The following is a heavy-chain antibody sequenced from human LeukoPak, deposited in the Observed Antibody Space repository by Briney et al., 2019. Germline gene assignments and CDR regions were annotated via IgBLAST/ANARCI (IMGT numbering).Heavy chain of an antibody. D-gene: IGHD5-18*01. J-gene: IGHJ1*01. CDR3: ATGYSYGGEYFQH. Sequence: GASVKASCKVSGHTLTELSMHWVRQAPGNGLEWMGGFDPEDGETIYAQKFQGRVTMTEDTSTDTAYMELSSLRSEDTAVYYCATGYSYGGEYFQHWGQGTLVTVSS. CDR2: FDPEDGET. CDR1: GHTLTELS. V-gene: IGHV1-24*01.